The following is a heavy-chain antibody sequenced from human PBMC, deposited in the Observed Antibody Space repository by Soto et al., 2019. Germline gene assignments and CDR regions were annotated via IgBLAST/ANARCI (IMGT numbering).Heavy chain of an antibody. CDR3: ARGKGGRWEMAQLVGAY. V-gene: IGHV1-69*12. CDR2: IIPIFGTA. CDR1: GGTFSSYA. Sequence: QVQLVQSGAEVKKPGSSVKVSCKASGGTFSSYAISWVRQAPGQGLEWMGGIIPIFGTANYAQKFQGRVTITADESTSTAYMELSSLRSEDTAVYYCARGKGGRWEMAQLVGAYWGQGTLVTVSS. D-gene: IGHD1-26*01. J-gene: IGHJ4*02.